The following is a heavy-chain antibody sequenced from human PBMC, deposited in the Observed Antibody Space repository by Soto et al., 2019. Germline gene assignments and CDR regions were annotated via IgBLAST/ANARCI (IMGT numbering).Heavy chain of an antibody. Sequence: QVQLVESGVGVVQPGRSLRLSCAASGFTFSTYAMHWVRQAPGKGLEWVAIISYDGSNKYYADSVKGRFIISRDNSKNTLFLQMNSLRAEDTAMYYCARGEGFDPWGQGTLVTVSS. V-gene: IGHV3-30-3*01. CDR1: GFTFSTYA. J-gene: IGHJ5*02. CDR2: ISYDGSNK. CDR3: ARGEGFDP.